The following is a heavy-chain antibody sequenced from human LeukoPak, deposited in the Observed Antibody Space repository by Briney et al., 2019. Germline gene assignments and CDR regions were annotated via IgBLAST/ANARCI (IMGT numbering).Heavy chain of an antibody. V-gene: IGHV5-51*01. CDR3: ARAGDQRGYSYGHFDY. D-gene: IGHD5-18*01. CDR2: IYPGDSDT. CDR1: GYSFTNYW. Sequence: GESLKISCKGFGYSFTNYWIGWVRQMPGKGLEWMGIIYPGDSDTRYSPSFQGQVTISADKSISTAYLQWSSLKASDTAMYYCARAGDQRGYSYGHFDYWGQGTLVTVSS. J-gene: IGHJ4*02.